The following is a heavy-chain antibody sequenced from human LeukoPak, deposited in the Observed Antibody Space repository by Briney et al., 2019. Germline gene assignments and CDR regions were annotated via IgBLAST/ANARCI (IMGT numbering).Heavy chain of an antibody. Sequence: GGSLRLSCTASGFTFGDYAMSWVRQAPGKGLEWVGSIRSKAYGGTTEYAASVKGRFTISRDDSKSIAYLQMNSLKTEDTAVYYCIREYGTDWGQGILVTVSS. CDR1: GFTFGDYA. CDR3: IREYGTD. CDR2: IRSKAYGGTT. J-gene: IGHJ4*02. D-gene: IGHD4-17*01. V-gene: IGHV3-49*04.